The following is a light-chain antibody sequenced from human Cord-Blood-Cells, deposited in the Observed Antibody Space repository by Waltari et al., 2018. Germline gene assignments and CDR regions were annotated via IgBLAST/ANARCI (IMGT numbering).Light chain of an antibody. J-gene: IGLJ2*01. CDR2: QDS. CDR1: KLGDKY. CDR3: QAWDSSTGV. Sequence: SYELTQPPSVSVSPGQTASITCSGDKLGDKYACWYQQKPGLSPVLVLFQDSKRPSGIPERFSGSNSGNTATLTISGTQAMDEADYYCQAWDSSTGVFGGGTKLTVL. V-gene: IGLV3-1*01.